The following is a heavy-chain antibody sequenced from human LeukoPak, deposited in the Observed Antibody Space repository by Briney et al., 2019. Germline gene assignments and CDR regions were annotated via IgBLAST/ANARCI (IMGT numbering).Heavy chain of an antibody. J-gene: IGHJ4*02. D-gene: IGHD2-2*01. CDR2: IKQDESGK. V-gene: IGHV3-7*01. CDR3: ARVLDSSTSRYQSLKY. CDR1: GFTFSSYW. Sequence: GGSLRLSCAASGFTFSSYWMNWVRRAPGKGLEWVANIKQDESGKYYVDSVKGRFTISRDNVKNSLYLQMNNLRAEDTAVYYCARVLDSSTSRYQSLKYWGQGTLVTVSS.